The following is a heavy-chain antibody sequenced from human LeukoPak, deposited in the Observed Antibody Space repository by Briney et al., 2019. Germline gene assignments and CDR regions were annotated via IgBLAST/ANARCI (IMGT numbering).Heavy chain of an antibody. CDR3: LGVAARPTRTSDY. CDR1: GFTFSSYW. Sequence: PGGSLRLSCVASGFTFSSYWMHWVRQAPGKGLVWVSHINNDGSSTSYADSVKGRFTISRDNAKNTLYLQMNSLRDADTAAYYCLGVAARPTRTSDYWGQGTLVTVAS. V-gene: IGHV3-74*01. D-gene: IGHD6-6*01. CDR2: INNDGSST. J-gene: IGHJ4*02.